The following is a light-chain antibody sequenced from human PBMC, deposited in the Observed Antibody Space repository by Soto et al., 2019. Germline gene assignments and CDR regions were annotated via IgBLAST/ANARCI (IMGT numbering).Light chain of an antibody. CDR2: WAS. J-gene: IGKJ4*01. CDR3: QQYYSTPLT. CDR1: QSVLYSSNNKNY. Sequence: DIVMTQSPDSLAVSLSERATINCKSSQSVLYSSNNKNYLAWYQQKPGQPPKLLIYWASTRESGVPDRFSGSGSETDFTLTISSLQAEDVAVYYCQQYYSTPLTFGGGTKVDIK. V-gene: IGKV4-1*01.